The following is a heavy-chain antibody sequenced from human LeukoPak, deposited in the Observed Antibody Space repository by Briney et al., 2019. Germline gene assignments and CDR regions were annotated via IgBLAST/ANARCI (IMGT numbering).Heavy chain of an antibody. J-gene: IGHJ4*02. D-gene: IGHD1-14*01. CDR1: GGSVSSTNW. Sequence: SETLSLTCGVSGGSVSSTNWWTWIRQPPGKGLEWIGEVHLDGRTNFNPSLKSRLTMSVDLSENHVSLKLTSVTAADTAVYYCAREILGGFNPGAYWGQGTLVTVSS. V-gene: IGHV4-4*02. CDR2: VHLDGRT. CDR3: AREILGGFNPGAY.